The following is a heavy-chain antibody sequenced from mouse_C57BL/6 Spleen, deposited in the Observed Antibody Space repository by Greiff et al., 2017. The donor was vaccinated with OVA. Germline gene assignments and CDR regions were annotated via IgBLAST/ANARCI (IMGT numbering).Heavy chain of an antibody. D-gene: IGHD1-1*02. CDR3: ARQVDYAMDY. Sequence: QVQLQQSGAELVRPGTSVKMSCKASGYTFTNYWIGWAKQRPGHGLEWIGDIYPGGGYTNYNEKFKGKATLTADKSSSTAYMQFSSLTSEDSAIFYCARQVDYAMDYWGQGTSVTVSS. CDR1: GYTFTNYW. J-gene: IGHJ4*01. V-gene: IGHV1-63*01. CDR2: IYPGGGYT.